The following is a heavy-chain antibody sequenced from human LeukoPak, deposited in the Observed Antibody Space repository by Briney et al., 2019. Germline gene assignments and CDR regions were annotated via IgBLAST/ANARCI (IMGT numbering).Heavy chain of an antibody. CDR2: LSSGGGSP. Sequence: PGGSLRLSCVASGFTFNNYAMTWVRQAPGKGLEWISGLSSGGGSPYYADSVKGRFTISRDNSKNTLFLQMDSLRAEVTAIYYCTKVTSTGSCYQSDYWGQGTLVTVSS. D-gene: IGHD2-15*01. J-gene: IGHJ4*02. V-gene: IGHV3-23*01. CDR1: GFTFNNYA. CDR3: TKVTSTGSCYQSDY.